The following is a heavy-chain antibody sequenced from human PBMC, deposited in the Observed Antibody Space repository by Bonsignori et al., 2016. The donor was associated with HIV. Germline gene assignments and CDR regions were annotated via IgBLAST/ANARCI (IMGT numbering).Heavy chain of an antibody. CDR2: ISYDGSNK. D-gene: IGHD3-10*01. CDR3: ARDRWLVRGKYFDY. CDR1: GFTFSSYA. J-gene: IGHJ4*02. V-gene: IGHV3-30-3*01. Sequence: SLKISCAASGFTFSSYAMHWVRQAPGKGLEWVAVISYDGSNKYYADSVKGRFTISRDNSKNTLYLQMNSLRAEDTAVYYCARDRWLVRGKYFDYWGQGTLVTSPQ.